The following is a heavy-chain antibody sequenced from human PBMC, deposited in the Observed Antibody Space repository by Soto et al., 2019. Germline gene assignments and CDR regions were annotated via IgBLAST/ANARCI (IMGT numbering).Heavy chain of an antibody. J-gene: IGHJ6*02. V-gene: IGHV3-53*01. CDR2: IYSDERT. D-gene: IGHD1-26*01. Sequence: EVQVVESGGGLIQPGGSLSLSCAASGFTVSSNYMSWVRQAPGKALEWVSVIYSDERTFYADSVKGRFTISRDNSKNVVHLQMNSLRAEDTAVYHCARGPSGAKGNGFDVWGQGTTVTVSS. CDR3: ARGPSGAKGNGFDV. CDR1: GFTVSSNY.